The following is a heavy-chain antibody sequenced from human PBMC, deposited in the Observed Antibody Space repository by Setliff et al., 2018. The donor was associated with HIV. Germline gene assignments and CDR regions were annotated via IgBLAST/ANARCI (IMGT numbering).Heavy chain of an antibody. CDR2: IDHSEYT. V-gene: IGHV4-4*02. CDR1: GFSFNNYW. D-gene: IGHD2-2*01. CDR3: ARGHCSGTNCYGVDYYGMDV. Sequence: GSLRLSCAASGFSFNNYWIVWVRQAPGKVLEWMGEIDHSEYTNYNAARKSRVSMSVDKSKNKFSLKLTSVTAADTAVYYCARGHCSGTNCYGVDYYGMDVWGQGTTVTVSS. J-gene: IGHJ6*02.